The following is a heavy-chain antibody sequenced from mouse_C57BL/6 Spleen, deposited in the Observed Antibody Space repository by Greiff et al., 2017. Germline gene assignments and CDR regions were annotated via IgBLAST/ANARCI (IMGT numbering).Heavy chain of an antibody. Sequence: QVQLQQSGAELVKPGASVKMSCKASGYTFTSYWITWVKQRPGQGLEWIGDIYPGSGSTNYNEKFKSKATLTVDTSSSTAYMQLSSLTSEDSAVYYCARWLLRDAMDYWGQGTSVTVSS. V-gene: IGHV1-55*01. J-gene: IGHJ4*01. CDR2: IYPGSGST. CDR3: ARWLLRDAMDY. D-gene: IGHD2-3*01. CDR1: GYTFTSYW.